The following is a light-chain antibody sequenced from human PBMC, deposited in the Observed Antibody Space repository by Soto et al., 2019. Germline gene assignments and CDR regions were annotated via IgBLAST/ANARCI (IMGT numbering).Light chain of an antibody. CDR3: HQYNNWPRT. J-gene: IGKJ1*01. CDR2: GAS. CDR1: QSFSSN. V-gene: IGKV3-15*01. Sequence: EVAVTQSPATLSVSPGERVTLSCRASQSFSSNLAWYQQKPGRAPRLLIYGASTRATGIPARFSGSGSGTEFTLTISSLQSEDFAVYYCHQYNNWPRTFGRGTKVEIK.